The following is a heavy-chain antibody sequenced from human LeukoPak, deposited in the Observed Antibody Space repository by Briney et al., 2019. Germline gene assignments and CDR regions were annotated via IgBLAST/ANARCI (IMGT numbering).Heavy chain of an antibody. CDR2: ISAYNGNT. CDR1: GYTFTSYG. V-gene: IGHV1-18*01. D-gene: IGHD6-13*01. J-gene: IGHJ4*02. CDR3: ARDSGIAAAGRPSSYFDY. Sequence: ASVKVSCKASGYTFTSYGISWVRQAPGQGLEWMGWISAYNGNTNYAQKLQGRVTMTTDTSTSTAYMELRSLRSEDTAVYYCARDSGIAAAGRPSSYFDYWGQGTLVTVSS.